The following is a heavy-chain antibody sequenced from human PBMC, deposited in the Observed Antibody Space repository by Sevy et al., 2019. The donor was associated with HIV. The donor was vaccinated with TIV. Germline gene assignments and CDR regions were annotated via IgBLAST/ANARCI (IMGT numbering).Heavy chain of an antibody. Sequence: GPSVKVSCKASGGTFSSYAISWVRQAPGQGLEWMGGIIPIFGTANYAQKFQGRVTITADESTSTAYMELSSLRSEDTAVYYCARGGQEGRGYCSGGSCLYYFDYWGQGTLVTVSS. CDR2: IIPIFGTA. CDR1: GGTFSSYA. V-gene: IGHV1-69*13. J-gene: IGHJ4*02. CDR3: ARGGQEGRGYCSGGSCLYYFDY. D-gene: IGHD2-15*01.